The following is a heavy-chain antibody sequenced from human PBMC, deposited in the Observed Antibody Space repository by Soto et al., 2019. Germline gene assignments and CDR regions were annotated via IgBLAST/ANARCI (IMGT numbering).Heavy chain of an antibody. D-gene: IGHD2-21*01. V-gene: IGHV3-48*02. CDR2: ISSSSSTI. CDR3: ARGMWSWYFDL. Sequence: EVQLVESGGGLVQPGESLRLSCTVSGFTFGTYSMNWVRQAPGKGLEWVTYISSSSSTIDYADSVKGRFTVSRDNAKNALYLQMNSRRDEDTAVYFCARGMWSWYFDLGGRGTLVTVSS. CDR1: GFTFGTYS. J-gene: IGHJ2*01.